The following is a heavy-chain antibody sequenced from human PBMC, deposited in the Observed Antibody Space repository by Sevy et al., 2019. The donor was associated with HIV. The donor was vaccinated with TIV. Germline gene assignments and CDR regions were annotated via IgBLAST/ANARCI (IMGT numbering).Heavy chain of an antibody. Sequence: SQTLSLTCAISGDSVSSNNAAWNWIRQSPSRGLKWLGRTFYRSNWYNDYAVSVKGRITINPDTSKNQLSLQLTSVTPEDTAVYYCARDGLTYGGMDVWGQGTTVTVSS. D-gene: IGHD1-20*01. CDR3: ARDGLTYGGMDV. CDR1: GDSVSSNNAA. CDR2: TFYRSNWYN. V-gene: IGHV6-1*01. J-gene: IGHJ6*02.